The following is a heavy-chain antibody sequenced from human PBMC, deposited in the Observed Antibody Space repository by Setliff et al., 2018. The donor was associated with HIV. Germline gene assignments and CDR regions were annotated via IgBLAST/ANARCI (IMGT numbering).Heavy chain of an antibody. CDR3: ARGVVMRGIIVGRPLDS. V-gene: IGHV4-38-2*02. J-gene: IGHJ4*02. CDR1: GYSNSGNLA. CDR2: IYHSGLT. Sequence: PSETLSLTCIVTGYSNSGNLAWAWIRQPPGKGLEWIGNIYHSGLTRYNPSLKSRVTMSLDTSKEEFSLQLKSMTATDTAVYYCARGVVMRGIIVGRPLDSWGRGTLVTVSS. D-gene: IGHD2-21*01.